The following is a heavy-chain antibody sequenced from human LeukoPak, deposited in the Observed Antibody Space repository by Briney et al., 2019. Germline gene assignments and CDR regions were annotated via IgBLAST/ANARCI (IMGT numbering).Heavy chain of an antibody. Sequence: GGSLRLSCAASGFTLSSNAMNWVRQAPGKGLEWVANIKQDGSEKYSVDSVKGRFTISRDNAKNSLYLQMNSLRAEDTAVYYCARVRGSYSLDFWGQGTLVTVS. V-gene: IGHV3-7*01. J-gene: IGHJ4*02. CDR2: IKQDGSEK. CDR3: ARVRGSYSLDF. D-gene: IGHD1-26*01. CDR1: GFTLSSNA.